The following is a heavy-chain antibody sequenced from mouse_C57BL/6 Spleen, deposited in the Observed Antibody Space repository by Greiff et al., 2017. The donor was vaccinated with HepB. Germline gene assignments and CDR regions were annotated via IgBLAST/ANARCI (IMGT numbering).Heavy chain of an antibody. V-gene: IGHV1-64*01. Sequence: VQLQQPGAELVKPGASVKLSCKASGYTFTSYWMHWVKQRPGQGLEWIGMIHPNSGSTNYNEKFKSKATLTVDKSSSTAYMQLSSLTSEDSAVYYCAIITTVVAWNYYAMDYWGQGTSVTVSS. CDR1: GYTFTSYW. D-gene: IGHD1-1*01. J-gene: IGHJ4*01. CDR3: AIITTVVAWNYYAMDY. CDR2: IHPNSGST.